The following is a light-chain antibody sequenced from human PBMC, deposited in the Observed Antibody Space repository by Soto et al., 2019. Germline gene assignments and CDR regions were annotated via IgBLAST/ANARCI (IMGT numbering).Light chain of an antibody. Sequence: EIVLTQSPATLSLSPGERATLACRASQIVGSYLAWYQQKPGQAPRPLIYGASKRAPGVSARFSGSGSGTDFTLTISSLEPEDFAVYHCLQRSIGFTFGPGTKVDIK. J-gene: IGKJ3*01. V-gene: IGKV3-11*01. CDR1: QIVGSY. CDR3: LQRSIGFT. CDR2: GAS.